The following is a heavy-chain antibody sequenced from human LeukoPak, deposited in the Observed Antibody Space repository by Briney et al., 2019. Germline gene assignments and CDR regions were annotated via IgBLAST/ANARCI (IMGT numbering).Heavy chain of an antibody. V-gene: IGHV1-2*02. CDR2: ITPYTGDA. J-gene: IGHJ4*02. CDR1: GYTFTENY. Sequence: ASVKVSCKASGYTFTENYIHWVRQAPGHGLEWVGLITPYTGDANYTEKFQGRVTMTRDTSVSTAYMHLSRLRSDDTAVYYCARGKSGFSPWGQGTPVTVSS. CDR3: ARGKSGFSP. D-gene: IGHD3-22*01.